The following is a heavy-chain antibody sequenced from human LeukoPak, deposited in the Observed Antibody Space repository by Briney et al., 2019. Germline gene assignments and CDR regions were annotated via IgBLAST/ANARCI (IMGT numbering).Heavy chain of an antibody. CDR3: ARSYRTYYYYFMDV. V-gene: IGHV1-69*13. CDR1: GGTFSSNA. J-gene: IGHJ6*03. CDR2: IIPIFGTA. Sequence: SVTVSCKASGGTFSSNAISWVRQAPGQGLEWMGGIIPIFGTANYAQKFQGRVTITADESTSTAYMELSSLISEDTAVYYCARSYRTYYYYFMDVWGKGTTVTISS. D-gene: IGHD1-26*01.